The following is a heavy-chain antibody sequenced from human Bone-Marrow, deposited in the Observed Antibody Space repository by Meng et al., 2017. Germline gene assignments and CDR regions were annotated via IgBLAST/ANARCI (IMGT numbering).Heavy chain of an antibody. Sequence: SVKVSCKASGGTFSSYAISWVRQAPGQGLEWIGGIFPIFDTPNYAQEFQGRVTITADESTTTAYMELSSLRYEDTAVYYCTSRGWYGDFGDYWGQGTLVTVSS. CDR3: TSRGWYGDFGDY. CDR2: IFPIFDTP. D-gene: IGHD4-17*01. V-gene: IGHV1-69*13. J-gene: IGHJ4*02. CDR1: GGTFSSYA.